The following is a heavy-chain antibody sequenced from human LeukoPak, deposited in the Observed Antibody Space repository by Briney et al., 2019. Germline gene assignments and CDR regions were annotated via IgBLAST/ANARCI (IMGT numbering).Heavy chain of an antibody. J-gene: IGHJ2*01. Sequence: ASVKVFCKASGGTFSSYAISWVRQAPGQGLELMGRIIPIFGTANYAQKFQGRVTITTDESTSTAYMELSSLRSEDTAVYYCARDRYYYDSSGLGLFDLWGRGTLVTVSS. CDR2: IIPIFGTA. D-gene: IGHD3-22*01. CDR3: ARDRYYYDSSGLGLFDL. V-gene: IGHV1-69*05. CDR1: GGTFSSYA.